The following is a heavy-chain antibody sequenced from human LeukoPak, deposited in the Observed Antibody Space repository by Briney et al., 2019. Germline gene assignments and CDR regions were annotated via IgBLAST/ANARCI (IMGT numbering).Heavy chain of an antibody. CDR2: IIPIFGTA. Sequence: ASVTVSCTASGGTFSSYAISWVRQAPGQGLEWMGGIIPIFGTANYAQKFQGRVTITADESTSTAYMELSSLGSEDTAVYYCARVPARYCSSTSCYSPDYWGQGTLVTVSS. CDR1: GGTFSSYA. J-gene: IGHJ4*02. CDR3: ARVPARYCSSTSCYSPDY. V-gene: IGHV1-69*13. D-gene: IGHD2-2*01.